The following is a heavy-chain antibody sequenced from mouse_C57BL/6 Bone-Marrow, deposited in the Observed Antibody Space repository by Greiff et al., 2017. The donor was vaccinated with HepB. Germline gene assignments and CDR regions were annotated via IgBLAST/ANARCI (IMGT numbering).Heavy chain of an antibody. V-gene: IGHV5-4*01. Sequence: EVHLVESGGGLVKPGGSLKLSCAASGFTFSSYAMSWVRQTPEKRLEWVATISDGGSYTYYPDNVKGRFTISRDNAKNNLYLQMSNLKSEDTAMYYCARDDGYYWGQGTLVTVSA. D-gene: IGHD2-3*01. CDR1: GFTFSSYA. CDR2: ISDGGSYT. CDR3: ARDDGYY. J-gene: IGHJ3*01.